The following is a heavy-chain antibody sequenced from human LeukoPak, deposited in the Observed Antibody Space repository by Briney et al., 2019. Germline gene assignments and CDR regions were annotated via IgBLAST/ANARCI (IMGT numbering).Heavy chain of an antibody. CDR1: GYSFTSYW. D-gene: IGHD3-10*01. J-gene: IGHJ4*02. Sequence: GESLKISCKGSGYSFTSYWIGWVRQMPGKGLEWMGIIYPGDSDTRYSPSCQGQVTISADKSISTAYLQWSSLKASDTAMYYCARSFMVRGVIMPFDYWGQGTLVTVSS. V-gene: IGHV5-51*01. CDR3: ARSFMVRGVIMPFDY. CDR2: IYPGDSDT.